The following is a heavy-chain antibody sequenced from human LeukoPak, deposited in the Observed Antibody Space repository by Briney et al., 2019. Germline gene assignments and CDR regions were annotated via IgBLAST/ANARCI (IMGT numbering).Heavy chain of an antibody. CDR1: GGSFSGYY. D-gene: IGHD3-3*01. CDR2: INHSGST. V-gene: IGHV4-34*01. Sequence: SETLSLTCAVYGGSFSGYYWSWIRQPPGKGLEWIGEINHSGSTNYNPSLKSRVTISVDTSKNQFSLKLSSVTAADTAVYYCASNVLRFLEWLSGPDYWGQGTLVTVSS. J-gene: IGHJ4*02. CDR3: ASNVLRFLEWLSGPDY.